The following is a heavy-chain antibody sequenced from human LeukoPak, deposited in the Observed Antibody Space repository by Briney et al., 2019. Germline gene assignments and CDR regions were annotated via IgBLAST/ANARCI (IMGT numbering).Heavy chain of an antibody. J-gene: IGHJ6*02. D-gene: IGHD2-2*01. V-gene: IGHV5-51*01. CDR2: IYPGDSDT. CDR3: ARHSNYCSSTSCYDAYYYYYGMDV. Sequence: GGSLKISCKGSGYSFTSYWIGWVRQMPGKGLEWMGIIYPGDSDTRYSPSFQGQVTISADKSISTAYLQWSSLKASDTAMYYCARHSNYCSSTSCYDAYYYYYGMDVWGQGTTVTVSS. CDR1: GYSFTSYW.